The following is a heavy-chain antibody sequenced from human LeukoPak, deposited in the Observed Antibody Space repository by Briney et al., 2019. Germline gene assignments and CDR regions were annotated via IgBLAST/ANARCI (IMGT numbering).Heavy chain of an antibody. CDR3: AKDRRKEGAAAKYGY. D-gene: IGHD6-13*01. J-gene: IGHJ4*02. Sequence: GGSLRLSCAASGFTFSSYAMSWVRQAPGEGLEWVSAISGSGGSTYYADSVKGRFTISRDNSKNTLYLQMNSLRAEDTAVYYCAKDRRKEGAAAKYGYWGQGTLVTVSS. CDR1: GFTFSSYA. V-gene: IGHV3-23*01. CDR2: ISGSGGST.